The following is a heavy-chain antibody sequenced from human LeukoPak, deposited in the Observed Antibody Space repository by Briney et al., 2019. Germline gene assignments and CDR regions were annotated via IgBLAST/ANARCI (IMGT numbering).Heavy chain of an antibody. Sequence: GGSLRLSCAASGFTFSSYSMNWVRQAPGKGLEWVSSISSSSSYIYYADSVEGRFTISRDNAKNSLYLQMNSLRAEDTAVYYCASLGNSGSYFVDYWGQGTLVTVSS. V-gene: IGHV3-21*01. J-gene: IGHJ4*02. CDR1: GFTFSSYS. CDR3: ASLGNSGSYFVDY. CDR2: ISSSSSYI. D-gene: IGHD1-26*01.